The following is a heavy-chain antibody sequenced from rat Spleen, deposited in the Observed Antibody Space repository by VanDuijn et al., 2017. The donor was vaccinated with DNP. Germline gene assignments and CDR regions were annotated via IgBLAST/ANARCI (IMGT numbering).Heavy chain of an antibody. CDR1: GFTFNKYW. CDR3: ARGSGTYYWYFDF. D-gene: IGHD5-1*01. CDR2: ITSSGGST. Sequence: EVQLVESGGGLVQPGRSLKVSCVVSGFTFNKYWMTWIRQVPGKGLEWVAAITSSGGSTYYPDSVKGRFTISRDNAKNTLYLQMNSLRSEDTATYYCARGSGTYYWYFDFWGPGTMVTVSS. J-gene: IGHJ1*01. V-gene: IGHV5-31*01.